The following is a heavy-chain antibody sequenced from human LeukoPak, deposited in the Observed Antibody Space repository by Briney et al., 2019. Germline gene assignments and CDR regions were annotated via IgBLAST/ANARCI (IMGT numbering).Heavy chain of an antibody. CDR3: ARAYSSSWYLAKY. CDR1: RYTVTNYY. CDR2: INPNGDDT. Sequence: GASVTVTFKSSRYTVTNYYMHWVRQAPGQGREWMGIINPNGDDTSYAQKFQGRVTVTSDTSTITVSMQLTGLRAEDTAIYYCARAYSSSWYLAKYWGQGTLVTVSS. D-gene: IGHD6-13*01. V-gene: IGHV1-46*01. J-gene: IGHJ4*02.